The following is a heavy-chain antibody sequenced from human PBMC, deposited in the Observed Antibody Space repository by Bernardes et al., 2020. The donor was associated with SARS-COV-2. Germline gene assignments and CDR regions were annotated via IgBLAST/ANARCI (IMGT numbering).Heavy chain of an antibody. D-gene: IGHD3-10*01. J-gene: IGHJ3*02. CDR3: ARGDFYGGGGPRDPFIDAFDI. Sequence: GGSLRLSCAASGFTFTSYCMSWVRQAPGKGLEWVANIKYDGSEKYYVDSVKGRFTMSRDNVKNSLYLQMNSLRAEDTAVYYCARGDFYGGGGPRDPFIDAFDIWGQGTMVIVS. CDR1: GFTFTSYC. CDR2: IKYDGSEK. V-gene: IGHV3-7*01.